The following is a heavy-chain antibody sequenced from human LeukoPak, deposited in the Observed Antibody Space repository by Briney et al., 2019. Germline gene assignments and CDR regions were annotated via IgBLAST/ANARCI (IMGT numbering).Heavy chain of an antibody. Sequence: SETLSLTCTVSGVYINTYFWSWIRPPPGKGLEWIGYVYYNGITNYNPSLKSRVSISLDTSKNQFSLRLNSVTAAETAVYYCASQLGGTTFHWGQGTLVTVSS. CDR2: VYYNGIT. CDR1: GVYINTYF. CDR3: ASQLGGTTFH. D-gene: IGHD1/OR15-1a*01. V-gene: IGHV4-59*01. J-gene: IGHJ4*02.